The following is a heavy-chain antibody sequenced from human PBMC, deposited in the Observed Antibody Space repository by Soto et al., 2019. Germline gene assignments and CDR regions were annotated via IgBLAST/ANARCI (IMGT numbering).Heavy chain of an antibody. CDR1: GASITTGDHC. D-gene: IGHD2-2*01. J-gene: IGHJ6*02. Sequence: PSETLSLTCTVSGASITTGDHCWSWMRQSPGKGLESIGSMYYSGTTYYNPSLKSRVTISVDTPKNQFSLELSSVTAADTAVYSCARHPGYCSGSSCYGYYTMDVWGQGTTVTVSS. V-gene: IGHV4-39*01. CDR2: MYYSGTT. CDR3: ARHPGYCSGSSCYGYYTMDV.